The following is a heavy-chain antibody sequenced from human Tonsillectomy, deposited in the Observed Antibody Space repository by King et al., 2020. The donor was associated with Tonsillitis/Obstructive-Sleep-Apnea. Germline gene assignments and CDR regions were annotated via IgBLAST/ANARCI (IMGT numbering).Heavy chain of an antibody. D-gene: IGHD1-1*01. CDR3: ARGVKYDLSRGYYIDV. J-gene: IGHJ6*03. CDR1: GGTFSNYG. Sequence: QLVQSGAEVKKPGSSVKVSCKASGGTFSNYGISWVRQAPGQGLEWMARIIPILGIANYAQRFQGRVTISAEKSTSIAYMELSRLRSEDPAVYYCARGVKYDLSRGYYIDVWGKGPTVTVSS. V-gene: IGHV1-69*04. CDR2: IIPILGIA.